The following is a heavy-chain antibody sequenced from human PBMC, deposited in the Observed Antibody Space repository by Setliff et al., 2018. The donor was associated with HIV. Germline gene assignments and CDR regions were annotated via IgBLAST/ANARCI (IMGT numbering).Heavy chain of an antibody. Sequence: SETLSLTCAVSGGPLNSRNWWSWVRQPPGKGLEWIGEVFHSGSANSNASLRSRVMISVDTSKNQFSLKLSAVTAADTAVYYCGGNGYYSIDYWGQGTLVTVSS. D-gene: IGHD3-22*01. V-gene: IGHV4-4*02. J-gene: IGHJ4*02. CDR1: GGPLNSRNW. CDR3: GGNGYYSIDY. CDR2: VFHSGSA.